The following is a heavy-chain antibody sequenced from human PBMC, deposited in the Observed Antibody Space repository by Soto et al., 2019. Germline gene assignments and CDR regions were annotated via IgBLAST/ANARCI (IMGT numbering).Heavy chain of an antibody. CDR1: GFTFSDYA. J-gene: IGHJ4*02. CDR3: TKGGRQWLVTSDFNY. D-gene: IGHD6-19*01. V-gene: IGHV3-30*18. Sequence: VQLVESGGVVVQPGRSLRLSCAAAGFTFSDYALHWVRQAPGKGLAWVAVVSHDGRNTHYADSVKGRFTISRDSSKYTVSLGMTSLRAEDTAVYYCTKGGRQWLVTSDFNYCGQGALVTVSS. CDR2: VSHDGRNT.